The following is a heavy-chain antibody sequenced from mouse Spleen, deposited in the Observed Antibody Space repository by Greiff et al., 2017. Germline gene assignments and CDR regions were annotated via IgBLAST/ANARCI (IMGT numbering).Heavy chain of an antibody. CDR3: ARGITTVVATHYYAMDY. D-gene: IGHD1-1*01. J-gene: IGHJ4*01. V-gene: IGHV14-3*01. Sequence: VQLKQSVAELVRPGASVKLSCTASGFNIKNTYMHWVKQRPEQGLEWIGRIDPANGNTKYAPKFQGKATITADTSSNTAYLQLSSLTSEDTAIYYCARGITTVVATHYYAMDYWGQGTSVTVSS. CDR1: GFNIKNTY. CDR2: IDPANGNT.